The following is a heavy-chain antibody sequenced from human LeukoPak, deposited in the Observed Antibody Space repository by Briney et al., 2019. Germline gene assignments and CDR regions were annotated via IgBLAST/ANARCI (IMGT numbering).Heavy chain of an antibody. CDR1: GFTFSSYA. D-gene: IGHD4-23*01. V-gene: IGHV3-48*04. CDR2: IRSSSSII. CDR3: ARGDGGVPNYFDY. Sequence: PGGSLRLSCAASGFTFSSYAMHWVRQAPGKGLEWVSYIRSSSSIIYYADSVKGRFTISRDNAKNSLYLQMNSLRAEDTAVYYCARGDGGVPNYFDYWGQGTLVTVSS. J-gene: IGHJ4*02.